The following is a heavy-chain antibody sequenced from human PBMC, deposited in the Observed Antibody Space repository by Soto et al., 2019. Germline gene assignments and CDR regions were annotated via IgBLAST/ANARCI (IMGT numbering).Heavy chain of an antibody. J-gene: IGHJ5*02. CDR2: MNPNSGNT. D-gene: IGHD3-10*01. CDR1: GYTFTSYD. Sequence: ASVKVSCKASGYTFTSYDINWVRQATGQGLEWMGWMNPNSGNTGYAQKFQGRVTMTRNTSISTAYMELSSLRSEDTAVYYCARGVVRGWVFDPWGQGNLVTVSS. V-gene: IGHV1-8*01. CDR3: ARGVVRGWVFDP.